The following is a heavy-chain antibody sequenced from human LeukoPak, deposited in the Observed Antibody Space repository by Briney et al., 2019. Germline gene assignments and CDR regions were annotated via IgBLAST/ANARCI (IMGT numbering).Heavy chain of an antibody. CDR2: IYYSGST. CDR3: ASDLAHAFDI. J-gene: IGHJ3*02. V-gene: IGHV4-59*01. CDR1: GGSISSFY. Sequence: SETLSLTCTVSGGSISSFYWNWLRQPPGKGLEWIGYIYYSGSTDYNPSLKSRVTMSVDRSKNRFSLKLSSVTAADTAVYYCASDLAHAFDIWGQGIMVTVSS. D-gene: IGHD3-3*02.